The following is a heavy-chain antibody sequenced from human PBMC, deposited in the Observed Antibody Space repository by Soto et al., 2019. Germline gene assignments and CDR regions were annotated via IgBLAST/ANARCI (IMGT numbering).Heavy chain of an antibody. CDR2: ISSSGSTI. CDR3: ASPMVVISPSDYYYGMDV. Sequence: GGSLRLSCAASGFTFSDYYMSWIRQAPGKGLEWVSYISSSGSTIYYADSVKGRFTISRDNAKNSLYLQMNSLRAEDTAVYYCASPMVVISPSDYYYGMDVWGQGTTVTVYS. J-gene: IGHJ6*02. V-gene: IGHV3-11*01. CDR1: GFTFSDYY. D-gene: IGHD3-22*01.